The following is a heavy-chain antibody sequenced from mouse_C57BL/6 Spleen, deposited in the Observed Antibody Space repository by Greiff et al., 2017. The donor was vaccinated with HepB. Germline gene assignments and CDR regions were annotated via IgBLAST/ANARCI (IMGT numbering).Heavy chain of an antibody. J-gene: IGHJ2*01. CDR2: IYPGSGST. Sequence: VQLQESGAELVKPGASVKMSCKASGYTFTSYWITWVKQRPGQGLEWIGDIYPGSGSTNYNEKFKSKATLTVDTASSTAYMQLSSLTAEYSAVYYCARGPGTDDWGQGTTLTVSS. CDR3: ARGPGTDD. V-gene: IGHV1-55*01. D-gene: IGHD4-1*01. CDR1: GYTFTSYW.